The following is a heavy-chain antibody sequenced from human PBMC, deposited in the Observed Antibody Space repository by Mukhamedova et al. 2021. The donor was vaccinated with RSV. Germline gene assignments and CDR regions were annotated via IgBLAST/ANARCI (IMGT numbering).Heavy chain of an antibody. Sequence: GLEWVAVISYDGSNKYYADSVKGRFTISRDNSKNTLYLQMNSLRAEDTAVYYCARDGGSTSLDVLGGMDVWGQGTTVTVSS. D-gene: IGHD2-2*01. CDR3: ARDGGSTSLDVLGGMDV. V-gene: IGHV3-30*04. J-gene: IGHJ6*02. CDR2: ISYDGSNK.